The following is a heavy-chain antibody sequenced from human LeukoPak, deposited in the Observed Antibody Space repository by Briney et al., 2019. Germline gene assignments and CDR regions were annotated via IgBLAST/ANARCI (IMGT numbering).Heavy chain of an antibody. J-gene: IGHJ3*02. D-gene: IGHD3-10*01. Sequence: GGSLRLSRAVSGFTFSAYWMTWVRQAPGKELEWVANIKQDGTDKYYLDSVKGRFTISRDNAKNALYLQMNSLRVEDTALYYCAKYVVRGVKDSFDIWGQGTMVTVSS. V-gene: IGHV3-7*02. CDR3: AKYVVRGVKDSFDI. CDR1: GFTFSAYW. CDR2: IKQDGTDK.